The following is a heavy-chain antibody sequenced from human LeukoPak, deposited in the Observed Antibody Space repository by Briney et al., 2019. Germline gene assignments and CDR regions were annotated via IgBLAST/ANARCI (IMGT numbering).Heavy chain of an antibody. J-gene: IGHJ4*02. D-gene: IGHD6-13*01. CDR2: ISGSGGST. Sequence: GGSLRLSCAASGFTFSSYAMSWVRRAPGKGLEWVSAISGSGGSTYYADSVKGRFTISRDNSKNTLYLQMNSLRAEDTAVYYCAKREYSSSWYYFDYWGQGTLVTVSS. CDR3: AKREYSSSWYYFDY. V-gene: IGHV3-23*01. CDR1: GFTFSSYA.